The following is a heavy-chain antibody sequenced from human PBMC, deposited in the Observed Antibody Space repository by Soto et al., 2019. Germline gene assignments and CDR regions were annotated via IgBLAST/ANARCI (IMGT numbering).Heavy chain of an antibody. CDR3: ARGLSHSSSFDD. V-gene: IGHV4-34*01. D-gene: IGHD6-13*01. CDR2: INHSRST. CDR1: GGSFIGYY. Sequence: SETLSLTCAVSGGSFIGYYWSWIRQAPGKGLEWIGEINHSRSTSYNPSLKSRVTISVDTSKNQFSQKLSSVTAADTAVYYCARGLSHSSSFDDWGQGTLVTVSS. J-gene: IGHJ4*02.